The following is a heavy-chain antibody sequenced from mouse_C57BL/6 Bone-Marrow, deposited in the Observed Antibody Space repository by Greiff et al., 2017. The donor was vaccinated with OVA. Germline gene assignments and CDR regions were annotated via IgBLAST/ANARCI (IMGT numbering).Heavy chain of an antibody. D-gene: IGHD1-1*01. J-gene: IGHJ2*01. Sequence: EVKVVESGGDLVKPGGSLKLSCAASGFTFSSYGMSWVRQTPDKRLEWVATISSGGSYTYYPDSVKGRFTISRDNAKNTLYLQMSSLKSEDTAMYYCARRVYYYGSSPFYFDYWGQGTTLTVSS. V-gene: IGHV5-6*02. CDR2: ISSGGSYT. CDR3: ARRVYYYGSSPFYFDY. CDR1: GFTFSSYG.